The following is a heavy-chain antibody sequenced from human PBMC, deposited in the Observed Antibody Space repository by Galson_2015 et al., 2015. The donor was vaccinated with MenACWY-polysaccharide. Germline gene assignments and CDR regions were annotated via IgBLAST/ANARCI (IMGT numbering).Heavy chain of an antibody. J-gene: IGHJ4*02. CDR1: YA. D-gene: IGHD3-3*01. CDR2: LSDSGTTT. CDR3: AKGGPSSYYPQY. V-gene: IGHV3-23*01. Sequence: YAMTWVRQAPGGGLEWVSALSDSGTTTYYSDSVKGRFTISRDNSKNTLYLQMNSLRPEDTAVYYCAKGGPSSYYPQYWGQGTLVTVSS.